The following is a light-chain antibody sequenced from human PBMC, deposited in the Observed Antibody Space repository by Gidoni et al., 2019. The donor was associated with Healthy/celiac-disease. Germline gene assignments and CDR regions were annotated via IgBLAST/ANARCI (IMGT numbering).Light chain of an antibody. J-gene: IGKJ1*01. V-gene: IGKV3-15*01. CDR3: QQYKNWRT. Sequence: EIVMTQSPATLSVSPGERATLSCRASQSVSSDLAWYQQKPGQAPSLLLDGASTRATGIPARVSGSGSGTEFTLTISGLQSEDFAVYYCQQYKNWRTFGQGTKVEIK. CDR2: GAS. CDR1: QSVSSD.